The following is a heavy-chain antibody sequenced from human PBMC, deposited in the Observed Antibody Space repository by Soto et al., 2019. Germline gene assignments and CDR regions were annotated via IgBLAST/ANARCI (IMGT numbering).Heavy chain of an antibody. CDR2: ISTHNGNT. V-gene: IGHV1-18*04. D-gene: IGHD3-3*01. Sequence: ASVKVSCKASVFTSSGISWVRQAPGQRLEWMECISTHNGNTIYAQKFQGRVIMTMDTSTTTVYMELRSLRPDDTAVYLCAREGILGLFDAYDLWGQGTMVTVSS. CDR3: AREGILGLFDAYDL. CDR1: VFTSSG. J-gene: IGHJ3*01.